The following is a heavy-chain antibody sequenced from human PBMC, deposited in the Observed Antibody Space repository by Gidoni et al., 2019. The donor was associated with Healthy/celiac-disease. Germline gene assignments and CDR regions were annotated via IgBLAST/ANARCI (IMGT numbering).Heavy chain of an antibody. Sequence: QVQLQESGPGLVKPSQTLSLTCTVSGGSISSGGYYWSWIRQHPGKGLEWIGYIYYSGSTYYNPSLKSRVTISVDTSKNQFSLKLSSVTAADTAVYYCARTIFGVVTQNWFDPWGQGTLVTVSS. CDR2: IYYSGST. CDR1: GGSISSGGYY. D-gene: IGHD3-3*01. CDR3: ARTIFGVVTQNWFDP. J-gene: IGHJ5*02. V-gene: IGHV4-31*03.